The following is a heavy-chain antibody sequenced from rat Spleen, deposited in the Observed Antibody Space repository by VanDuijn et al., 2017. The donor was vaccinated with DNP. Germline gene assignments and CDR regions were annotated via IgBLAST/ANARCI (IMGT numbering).Heavy chain of an antibody. D-gene: IGHD1-1*01. Sequence: EVQLVESGGGLVQPGRSLKLSCAASGFTFSNYGMAWVRQAPTKGLEWVASISTGGGNTYYRDSVKGRFTISRDNAKNTQYLQMDSLRSEDTATYYCARQGYYYSGGGFFDYWGQGVMVTVSS. CDR1: GFTFSNYG. V-gene: IGHV5S13*01. CDR2: ISTGGGNT. J-gene: IGHJ2*01. CDR3: ARQGYYYSGGGFFDY.